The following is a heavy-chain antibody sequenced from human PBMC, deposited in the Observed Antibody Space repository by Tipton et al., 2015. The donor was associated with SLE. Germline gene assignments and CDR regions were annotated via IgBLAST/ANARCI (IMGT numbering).Heavy chain of an antibody. D-gene: IGHD5-24*01. J-gene: IGHJ6*02. CDR2: IYPGDSDT. Sequence: QSGPEVKKPGESLKISCKGSGYSFTSYWIGWVRQMPGKGLEWMGIIYPGDSDTRYSPSFQGQVTISADKSISTAYLQWSSLKASDTAMYYCARQDGPLDSWYYGMDVWGQGTTVTVSS. CDR3: ARQDGPLDSWYYGMDV. CDR1: GYSFTSYW. V-gene: IGHV5-51*01.